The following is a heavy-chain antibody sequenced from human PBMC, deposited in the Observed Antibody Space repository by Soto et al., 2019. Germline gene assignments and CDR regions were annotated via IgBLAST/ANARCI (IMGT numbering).Heavy chain of an antibody. D-gene: IGHD3-16*01. CDR1: GGPVGTDY. J-gene: IGHJ5*02. V-gene: IGHV4-59*02. CDR2: VHYSGST. Sequence: SETLSLTCAVSGGPVGTDYWSWVRQPPGKGLEWIGFVHYSGSTQYNPSLRSRVIMSLDTSKNQLSLKLRSVTAADTAVYYCARESAEGGVHNWFDPWGQGTLVIVSS. CDR3: ARESAEGGVHNWFDP.